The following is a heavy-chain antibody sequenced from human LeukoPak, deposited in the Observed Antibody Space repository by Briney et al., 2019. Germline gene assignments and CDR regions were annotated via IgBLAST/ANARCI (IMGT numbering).Heavy chain of an antibody. Sequence: SETLSLTCAVYGASFSAYHWSWIRQPPGKGLEWLGKINHSRSTNYNPSLKSRVTISVDTSKNQFSLKLSSVTAADTALYYCARRTMIVVVTKGDFDYWGQGTLVTVSS. CDR2: INHSRST. D-gene: IGHD3-22*01. J-gene: IGHJ4*02. CDR1: GASFSAYH. CDR3: ARRTMIVVVTKGDFDY. V-gene: IGHV4-34*01.